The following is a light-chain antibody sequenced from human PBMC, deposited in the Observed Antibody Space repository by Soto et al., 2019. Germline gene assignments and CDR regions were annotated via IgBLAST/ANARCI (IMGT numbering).Light chain of an antibody. J-gene: IGKJ2*01. CDR1: QSISSW. CDR2: DAS. V-gene: IGKV1-5*01. CDR3: QQYNSYSGVT. Sequence: DIQMTQSPSTLSASVGDRVTITCRASQSISSWLAWYQQKPGKAPKLLIYDASSLESGVPSRFSGSGSGTEFTLTISSLQPDDVATYYCQQYNSYSGVTFGQGTKLEIK.